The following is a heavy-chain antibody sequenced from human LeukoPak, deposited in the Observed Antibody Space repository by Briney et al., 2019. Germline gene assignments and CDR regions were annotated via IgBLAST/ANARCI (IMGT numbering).Heavy chain of an antibody. Sequence: SETLSLTCTVSGGSISSYYWSWIRQPPGKGLEWIGYIYYSGSTNYNPSLKSRVTISVDTSKNQFSLKLSSVTAADTAVYYCARQGHYYDSSGYYYDYWGQGTLVTVSS. CDR2: IYYSGST. CDR3: ARQGHYYDSSGYYYDY. J-gene: IGHJ4*02. D-gene: IGHD3-22*01. CDR1: GGSISSYY. V-gene: IGHV4-59*08.